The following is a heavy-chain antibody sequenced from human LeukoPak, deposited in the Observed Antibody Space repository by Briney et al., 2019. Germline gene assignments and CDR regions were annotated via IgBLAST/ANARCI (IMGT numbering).Heavy chain of an antibody. J-gene: IGHJ3*01. CDR3: ARDPKTGAFDV. V-gene: IGHV4-39*07. CDR1: GGSISSSSYY. Sequence: SETLSLTCTVSGGSISSSSYYWGWIRQPPVKGLEWIGSIYYSGSTYYNPSLKSRVTISVDTSKNQFSLKLSSVTAADTAVYYCARDPKTGAFDVWGQGTMVTVSS. CDR2: IYYSGST.